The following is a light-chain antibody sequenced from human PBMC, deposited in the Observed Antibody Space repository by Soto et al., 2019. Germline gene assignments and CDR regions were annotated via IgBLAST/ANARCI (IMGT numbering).Light chain of an antibody. CDR3: QQYNNWPLTWT. V-gene: IGKV3-15*01. CDR2: GAS. CDR1: QSVSSN. J-gene: IGKJ1*01. Sequence: EIVMTQSPATLSVSPGERATLSCMAIQSVSSNLAWYQQKPGQAPRLLIYGASTRATGIPARFSGSGSGTEFTLTISSLQSEDFAVYYCQQYNNWPLTWTFGQGTKVDTK.